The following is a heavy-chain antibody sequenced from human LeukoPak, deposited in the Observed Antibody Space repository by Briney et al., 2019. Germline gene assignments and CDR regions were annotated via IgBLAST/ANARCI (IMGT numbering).Heavy chain of an antibody. D-gene: IGHD6-13*01. J-gene: IGHJ4*02. Sequence: SETLSLTCTVSGGSISSGDYYWSWIRQPPGKGLEWIGHIYYSGSTYYNPSLKSRVTISVDTSKNQFSLKLSSVTAADTAVYYCARESGDSSSSVGAFDYWGQGTLVSVSS. CDR1: GGSISSGDYY. CDR2: IYYSGST. V-gene: IGHV4-30-4*01. CDR3: ARESGDSSSSVGAFDY.